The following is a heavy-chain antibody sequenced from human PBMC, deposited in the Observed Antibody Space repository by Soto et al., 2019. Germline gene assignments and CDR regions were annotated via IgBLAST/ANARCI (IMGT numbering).Heavy chain of an antibody. V-gene: IGHV1-69*12. Sequence: QVQLVQSGAEVKKPGSSVKVSCKASGGTFSSYAISWVRQAPGQGLEWMGGIIPIGATANYAQKFQGRVTLAADESTSTAYLELGSLRSEDTGVYYCGRVILGFGYTYAAAWGQGATVTVSS. CDR3: GRVILGFGYTYAAA. CDR1: GGTFSSYA. J-gene: IGHJ6*02. CDR2: IIPIGATA. D-gene: IGHD3-10*01.